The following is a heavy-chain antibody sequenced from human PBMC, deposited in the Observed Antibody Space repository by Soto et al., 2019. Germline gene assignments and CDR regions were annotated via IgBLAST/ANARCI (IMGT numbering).Heavy chain of an antibody. Sequence: QVQLVESGGGVVQPGRSLRLSCAASGFTFSSYGMHWVRQAPGKGLEWVAVISYDGSNKYYADSVKGRFTISRDNSKNTLYLQMNSLRAEDTAVCYCAKDLGGVGGAVDYWGQGTLVTVSS. J-gene: IGHJ4*02. D-gene: IGHD1-26*01. CDR1: GFTFSSYG. CDR3: AKDLGGVGGAVDY. CDR2: ISYDGSNK. V-gene: IGHV3-30*18.